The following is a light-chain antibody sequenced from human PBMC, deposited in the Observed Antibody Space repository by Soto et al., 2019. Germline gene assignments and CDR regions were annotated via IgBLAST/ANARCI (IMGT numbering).Light chain of an antibody. J-gene: IGKJ5*01. CDR1: QSITRW. Sequence: DIQVTQSPSTLSASVGDRVTITCRASQSITRWLAWYQQKPGKAPKLLIFDASNLETGVPSRFSGSGSGTDFTFTISGLQSEDIATYYCQQYYNVPITFGQGTRLEIK. CDR3: QQYYNVPIT. V-gene: IGKV1-33*01. CDR2: DAS.